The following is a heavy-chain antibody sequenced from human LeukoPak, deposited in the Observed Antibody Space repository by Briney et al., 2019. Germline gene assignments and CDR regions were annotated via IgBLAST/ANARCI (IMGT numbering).Heavy chain of an antibody. V-gene: IGHV1-8*01. J-gene: IGHJ4*02. Sequence: ASVKVSCKASGYTFTSYDINWVRQATGQGLEWMGLMNPNSGNTGYAQKFQGRVTMTRNTSISTAYMELSSLRSEDTAVYYCARRPPYSSGWYFGYWGQGTLVTVSS. CDR1: GYTFTSYD. CDR2: MNPNSGNT. D-gene: IGHD6-19*01. CDR3: ARRPPYSSGWYFGY.